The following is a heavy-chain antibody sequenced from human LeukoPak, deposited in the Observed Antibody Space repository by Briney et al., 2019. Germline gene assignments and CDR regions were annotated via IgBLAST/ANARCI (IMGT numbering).Heavy chain of an antibody. CDR1: GXSISSYNYY. J-gene: IGHJ4*02. V-gene: IGHV4-39*01. CDR3: ARQPPPEYSSGWSPIDY. Sequence: SETLSLTCSVSGXSISSYNYYWGWIRQPPGTGLEWIGSTYYSGTTYYNPSLKSRVTMSVDTSKNQFSLKLSSVTAADTAVYYCARQPPPEYSSGWSPIDYWGQGTLVTVSS. D-gene: IGHD6-19*01. CDR2: TYYSGTT.